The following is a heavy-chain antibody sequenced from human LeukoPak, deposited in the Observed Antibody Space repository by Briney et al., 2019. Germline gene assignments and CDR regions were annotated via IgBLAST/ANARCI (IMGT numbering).Heavy chain of an antibody. D-gene: IGHD6-19*01. J-gene: IGHJ4*02. V-gene: IGHV3-23*01. CDR1: GFTFSNYV. CDR3: AKDGSSGWYDYFDY. Sequence: QPGGSLRLSCAASGFTFSNYVMSWVRQAPGKGLEWVSAISGDGGSPHYADSVKGRFTISRDNSKNTLYLQMSSLRAEDTAVYYCAKDGSSGWYDYFDYWGQGTLVTVSS. CDR2: ISGDGGSP.